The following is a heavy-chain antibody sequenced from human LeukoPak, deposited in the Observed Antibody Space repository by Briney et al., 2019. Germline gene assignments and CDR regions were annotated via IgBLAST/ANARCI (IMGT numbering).Heavy chain of an antibody. Sequence: PGGSLRLSCAASGFTFSSYGMHWVRQAPGKGLEWVAVIWYDGSNKYYADSVKGRFTISRDNSKNTLYLQMNSLRAEVTAVYYCARPYDSRGYYYFDYWGQGTLVTVSS. J-gene: IGHJ4*02. V-gene: IGHV3-33*01. CDR3: ARPYDSRGYYYFDY. CDR1: GFTFSSYG. CDR2: IWYDGSNK. D-gene: IGHD3-22*01.